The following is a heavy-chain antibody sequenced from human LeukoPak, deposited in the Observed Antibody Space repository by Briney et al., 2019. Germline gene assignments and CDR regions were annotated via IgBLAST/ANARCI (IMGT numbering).Heavy chain of an antibody. CDR2: IKQDGSEK. Sequence: GGSLRLSCAASGFTFSSYWMSWVRQAPGKGLEWVANIKQDGSEKYYVDSVKGRFTISRDNSKNTLYLQMGSLRAEDMAVYYCARVVDDLIYYYYYMDVWGKGTTVTVSS. CDR3: ARVVDDLIYYYYYMDV. D-gene: IGHD2-15*01. J-gene: IGHJ6*03. CDR1: GFTFSSYW. V-gene: IGHV3-7*01.